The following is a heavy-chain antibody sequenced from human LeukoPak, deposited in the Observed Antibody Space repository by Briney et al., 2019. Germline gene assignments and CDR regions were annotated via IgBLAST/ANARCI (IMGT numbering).Heavy chain of an antibody. V-gene: IGHV3-23*01. Sequence: GGSLRLSCAASGFTFSSYAMSWVRQAPGKWLEWVSAISGSGGSTYYADSVKGRFTISRDNSKNTLYLQMNSLRAEDTAVYYCAKDSYLVLVADQSFQHWGQGTLVTVSS. CDR3: AKDSYLVLVADQSFQH. D-gene: IGHD2-15*01. CDR1: GFTFSSYA. J-gene: IGHJ1*01. CDR2: ISGSGGST.